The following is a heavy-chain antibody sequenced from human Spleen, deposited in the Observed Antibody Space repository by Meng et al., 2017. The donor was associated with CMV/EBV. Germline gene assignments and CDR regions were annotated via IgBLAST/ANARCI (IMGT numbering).Heavy chain of an antibody. D-gene: IGHD6-19*01. V-gene: IGHV3-21*06. Sequence: GGSLRLSCVASGFTFSTYTMYWVRQAPGKGLEWVSSISSSGTYIFYADAMQGRFTISRDNAKNSVYLHMNTLRVDDTAVYYCAKGWDTSGWYRIFDYWGQGTLVTVSS. CDR2: ISSSGTYI. CDR3: AKGWDTSGWYRIFDY. CDR1: GFTFSTYT. J-gene: IGHJ4*02.